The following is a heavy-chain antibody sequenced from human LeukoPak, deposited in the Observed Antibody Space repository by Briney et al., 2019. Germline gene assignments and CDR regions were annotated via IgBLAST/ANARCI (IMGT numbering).Heavy chain of an antibody. CDR2: ISWNSGSI. CDR1: GFTFDDYA. D-gene: IGHD6-13*01. Sequence: GRSLRLSCAASGFTFDDYAMHWVRQAPGKGLEWVSGISWNSGSIGYADSVKGRFTISRDNAKNSLYLQMNLLRAEDTAVYYCARREGGIAAASDYWGQGTLVTVSS. CDR3: ARREGGIAAASDY. J-gene: IGHJ4*02. V-gene: IGHV3-9*01.